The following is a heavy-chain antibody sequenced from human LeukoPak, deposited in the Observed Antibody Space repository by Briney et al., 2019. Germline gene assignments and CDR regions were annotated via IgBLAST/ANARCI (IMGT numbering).Heavy chain of an antibody. Sequence: GGSLRLSCAASGFTFDDYAMHWVRQAPGKGLEWVSGISWNSGSIGYADSVKGRFTISRDNAKNSLYLQMNSLRAEDTALYYRAKDPNSSGWYYFDYWGQGTLVTVSS. CDR1: GFTFDDYA. J-gene: IGHJ4*02. CDR2: ISWNSGSI. V-gene: IGHV3-9*01. D-gene: IGHD6-19*01. CDR3: AKDPNSSGWYYFDY.